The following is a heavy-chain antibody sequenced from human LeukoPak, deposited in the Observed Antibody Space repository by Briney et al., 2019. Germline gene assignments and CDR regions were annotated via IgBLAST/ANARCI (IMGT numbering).Heavy chain of an antibody. CDR3: ARSGAAAADFDY. J-gene: IGHJ4*02. D-gene: IGHD6-13*01. CDR1: GFTFSSYS. V-gene: IGHV3-48*04. Sequence: GGSLRLSCAASGFTFSSYSMNWVRQAPGKGLEWVSCISSSSSTIYYADSVKGRFTISRDNAKNSLYLQMNSLRAEDTAVYYCARSGAAAADFDYWGQGTLVTVSS. CDR2: ISSSSSTI.